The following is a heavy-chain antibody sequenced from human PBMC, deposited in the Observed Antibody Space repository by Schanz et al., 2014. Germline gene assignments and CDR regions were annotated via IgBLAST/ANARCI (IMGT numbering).Heavy chain of an antibody. V-gene: IGHV1-46*01. CDR3: AGKYCSSTSCYTGYYYMDV. J-gene: IGHJ6*03. D-gene: IGHD2-2*02. Sequence: QVHLVQSGAEVKKPGASVKVSCKASGYTFSTYPINWLRQAPGQGLEWMGIINLSGGSTNNAQKFQGRLTMTRDTSTSTVYMELSSLRSEDTAVYYCAGKYCSSTSCYTGYYYMDVWGQGTLVTVSS. CDR2: INLSGGST. CDR1: GYTFSTYP.